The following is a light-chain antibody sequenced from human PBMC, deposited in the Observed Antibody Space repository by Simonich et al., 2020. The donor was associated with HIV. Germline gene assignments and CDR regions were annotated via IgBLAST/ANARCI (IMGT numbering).Light chain of an antibody. CDR1: SSNIGHNF. Sequence: QSVLTQPPSVSAAPGQKVTISCSGSSSNIGHNFVSWYQQIPGTAPKILIYDNNKRPSGIPDRFSGSKSGTSATPGITGLQTGDEADYYCGTWDSSLGAVVFGGGTKLTVL. CDR2: DNN. CDR3: GTWDSSLGAVV. J-gene: IGLJ2*01. V-gene: IGLV1-51*01.